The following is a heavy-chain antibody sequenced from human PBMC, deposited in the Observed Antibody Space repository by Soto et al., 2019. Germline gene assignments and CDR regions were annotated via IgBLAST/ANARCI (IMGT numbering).Heavy chain of an antibody. V-gene: IGHV4-59*01. D-gene: IGHD2-15*01. CDR2: IYYSGST. Sequence: ETLSLTCTVSGGSISSYYWSWIRQPPGKGLEWIGYIYYSGSTNYNPSLKSRVTISVDTSKNQFSLKLSSVTAADTAVYYCARAALYYYGMDVWGQGTTVTVSS. J-gene: IGHJ6*02. CDR3: ARAALYYYGMDV. CDR1: GGSISSYY.